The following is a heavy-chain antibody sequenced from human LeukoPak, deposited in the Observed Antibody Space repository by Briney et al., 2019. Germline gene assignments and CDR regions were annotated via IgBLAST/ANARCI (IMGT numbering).Heavy chain of an antibody. CDR3: TASITMVRGGTEIDY. Sequence: GGSLRLSCAASGFTFSNYAMSWVRQAPGKGLEWVSAISGYVGSTYYADSVKGRFTISRDNSKNTLYLQMNSLKTEDTAVYYCTASITMVRGGTEIDYWGQGTLVILSS. CDR2: ISGYVGST. D-gene: IGHD3-10*01. V-gene: IGHV3-23*01. J-gene: IGHJ4*02. CDR1: GFTFSNYA.